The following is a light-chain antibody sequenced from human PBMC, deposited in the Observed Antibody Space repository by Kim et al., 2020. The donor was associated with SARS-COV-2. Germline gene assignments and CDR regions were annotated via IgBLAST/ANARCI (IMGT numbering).Light chain of an antibody. CDR2: AAS. CDR3: LEYIRAPRT. V-gene: IGKV1-27*01. CDR1: QDISNY. Sequence: DVQMTQSPSSLSASVGDRVTITCRASQDISNYLAWFQQQPGKVPKLLIYAASTLQSGVPSRFSGSGSGTDFTLTITSLQPEDVATYYCLEYIRAPRTFGQGTKVDIK. J-gene: IGKJ2*01.